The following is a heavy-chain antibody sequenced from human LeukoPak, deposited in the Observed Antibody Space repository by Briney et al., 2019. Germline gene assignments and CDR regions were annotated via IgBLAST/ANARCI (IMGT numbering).Heavy chain of an antibody. CDR3: ARGRSYGYCTNGVCYRFDP. Sequence: SETLSLTCAVYGGSFSGYYWTWIRQPPGKGLEWIGEVNHSGSTNYNPSLKSRVTISVDTSKNQFSLKLSSVTAADTAVYYCARGRSYGYCTNGVCYRFDPWGQGTLVTVSS. CDR2: VNHSGST. CDR1: GGSFSGYY. J-gene: IGHJ5*02. V-gene: IGHV4-34*01. D-gene: IGHD2-8*01.